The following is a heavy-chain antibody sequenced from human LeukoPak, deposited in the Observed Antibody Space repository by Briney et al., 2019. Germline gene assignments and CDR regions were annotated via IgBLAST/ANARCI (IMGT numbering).Heavy chain of an antibody. V-gene: IGHV3-23*01. CDR1: GGSISSYY. J-gene: IGHJ4*02. D-gene: IGHD6-25*01. CDR2: ISGSGGTI. Sequence: ETLSLTCTVSGGSISSYYWSWIRQPPGKGLEWVAAISGSGGTIYSADSAKGRYTISRDNFKNTLYLQMNSLRVEDSALYYCAKFFAPSGGASGWTWAIDYWGQGTLVTVSS. CDR3: AKFFAPSGGASGWTWAIDY.